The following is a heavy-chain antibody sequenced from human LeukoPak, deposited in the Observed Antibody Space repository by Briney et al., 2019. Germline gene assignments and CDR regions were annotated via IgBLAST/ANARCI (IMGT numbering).Heavy chain of an antibody. D-gene: IGHD6-6*01. CDR1: GYTLTELS. J-gene: IGHJ4*02. V-gene: IGHV1-24*01. CDR3: ARSLGIAARPDSPTSDY. Sequence: GASVKVSCKVSGYTLTELSMHWVRQAPGKGLEWMGGFDPEDGETIYAQKFQGRVTMTEDTSTDTAYMELSRLRSDDTAVYYCARSLGIAARPDSPTSDYWGQGTLVTVSS. CDR2: FDPEDGET.